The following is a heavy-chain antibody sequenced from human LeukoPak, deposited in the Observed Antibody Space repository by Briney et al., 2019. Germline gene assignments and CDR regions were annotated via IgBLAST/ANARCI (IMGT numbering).Heavy chain of an antibody. V-gene: IGHV3-30*18. D-gene: IGHD3-10*01. CDR1: GFTFSSYG. J-gene: IGHJ4*02. CDR2: ISYDGSNK. Sequence: GRSLRLSCAASGFTFSSYGMHWVRQAPGKGLEWVAVISYDGSNKYYADSVKGRFTISRDNSKNTLYLQMNSLRAEDTAVYYCAKSPLLWFGESHQYYFDYWGQGTLVTVSS. CDR3: AKSPLLWFGESHQYYFDY.